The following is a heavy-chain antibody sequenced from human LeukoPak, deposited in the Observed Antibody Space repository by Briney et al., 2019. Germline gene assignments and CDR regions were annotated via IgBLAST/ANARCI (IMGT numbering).Heavy chain of an antibody. Sequence: GGSLRLSCTASGFTFGDYAMSWFRQAPGKGLVWVSRINSDGSSTNYADSVKGRFTISRDNAKNSLYLQMNSLRAEDTALYYCAREAAAGNWFDPWGQGTLVTVSS. CDR3: AREAAAGNWFDP. CDR2: INSDGSST. V-gene: IGHV3-20*04. CDR1: GFTFGDYA. D-gene: IGHD6-25*01. J-gene: IGHJ5*02.